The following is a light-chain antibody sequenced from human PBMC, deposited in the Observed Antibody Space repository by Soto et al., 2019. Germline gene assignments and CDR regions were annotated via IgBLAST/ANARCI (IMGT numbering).Light chain of an antibody. CDR2: AAS. CDR1: QGISSY. CDR3: LQHSTYPIT. J-gene: IGKJ5*01. V-gene: IGKV1D-8*02. Sequence: AIRMTQSPSSLSASTGDRVTISCRMSQGISSYLAWYQQKPGKAPELLIYAASTLQSGVPSRFSGSGSGTEFTLTISSLQPEDFAIYYCLQHSTYPITFGQGTRLEIK.